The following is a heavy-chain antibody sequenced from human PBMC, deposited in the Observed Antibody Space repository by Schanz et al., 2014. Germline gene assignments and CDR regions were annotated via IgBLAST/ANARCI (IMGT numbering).Heavy chain of an antibody. V-gene: IGHV1-69*02. CDR3: ARGGGPEDVFDI. Sequence: QVHLVQSGAEVKKPGSSMKVSCKASGGTFSTYPINWLRQAPGQGLEWMGRIIPIHGIVNYAQRFQDRVRITADKSTSTAYMELRSLRSDDTAVYYCARGGGPEDVFDIWGQGTILTVSS. CDR1: GGTFSTYP. D-gene: IGHD2-15*01. CDR2: IIPIHGIV. J-gene: IGHJ3*02.